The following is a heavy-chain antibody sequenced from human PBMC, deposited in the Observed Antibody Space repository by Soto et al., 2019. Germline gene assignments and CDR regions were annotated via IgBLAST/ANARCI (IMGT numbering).Heavy chain of an antibody. CDR2: IYPGDSDT. D-gene: IGHD2-2*01. J-gene: IGHJ4*02. V-gene: IGHV5-51*01. CDR3: ARRSSTSWSAYDFDY. Sequence: PGESLKISCKGSGYSFTSSWIGWVRQMPGKGLEWMGIIYPGDSDTRYSPSFQGQVTISADESISTAYLQWSSLKASDTAMYYCARRSSTSWSAYDFDYWGQGTLVTVSS. CDR1: GYSFTSSW.